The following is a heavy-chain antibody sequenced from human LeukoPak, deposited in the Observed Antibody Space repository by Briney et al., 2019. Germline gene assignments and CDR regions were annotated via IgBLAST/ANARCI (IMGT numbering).Heavy chain of an antibody. V-gene: IGHV3-30*18. CDR3: AKGGYLRGVAATMDLFDY. CDR2: ISYDGSNK. CDR1: GFPFSNFV. Sequence: GGSLRLSCAASGFPFSNFVMHWVRQAPGKGLEWVAVISYDGSNKYYADSVKGRFTISRDNSKNTLYLQMNSLRAEDTAVYYCAKGGYLRGVAATMDLFDYWGQGTLVTVSS. D-gene: IGHD2-15*01. J-gene: IGHJ4*02.